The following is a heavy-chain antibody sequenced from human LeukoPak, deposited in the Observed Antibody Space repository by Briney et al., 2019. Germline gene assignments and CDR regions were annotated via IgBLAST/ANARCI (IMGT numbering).Heavy chain of an antibody. CDR2: ISSSSSYI. V-gene: IGHV3-21*01. Sequence: PGGSLRLSCAASGFTFSSYSMNWVRQAPGKGLEWVSSISSSSSYIYYADSVKGRFTISRDNAKNSLYLQMNSLRAEDTAVYYCARDGWNYYDSSGYPKDFDYWGQGTLVTVSS. CDR3: ARDGWNYYDSSGYPKDFDY. D-gene: IGHD3-22*01. CDR1: GFTFSSYS. J-gene: IGHJ4*02.